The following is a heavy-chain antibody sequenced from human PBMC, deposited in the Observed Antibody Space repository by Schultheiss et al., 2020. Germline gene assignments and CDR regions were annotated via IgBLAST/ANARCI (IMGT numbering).Heavy chain of an antibody. D-gene: IGHD1-1*01. Sequence: SQTLSLTCAVYGGSFSGYYWSWIRQPAGKGLEWIGRIYTSGSTNYNPSLKSRVTISVDTSKNQFSLKLSSVTAADTAVYYCARQLGSWFDPWGQGTLVTVPQ. CDR3: ARQLGSWFDP. CDR2: IYTSGST. CDR1: GGSFSGYY. V-gene: IGHV4-59*10. J-gene: IGHJ5*02.